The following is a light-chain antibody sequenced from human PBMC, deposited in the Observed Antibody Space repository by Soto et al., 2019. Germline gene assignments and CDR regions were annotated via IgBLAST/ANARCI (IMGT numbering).Light chain of an antibody. V-gene: IGKV3-11*01. J-gene: IGKJ5*01. CDR2: DAS. CDR3: QQRSNWPPIT. CDR1: HSISSH. Sequence: EIVMTQSPATLSVSPGERATLSCRASHSISSHLAWYQQKPGQAPRLLIYDASNRATGIPARFSGSGSGTDFTLTISSLEPEDFAVYYCQQRSNWPPITFGQGTRLEIK.